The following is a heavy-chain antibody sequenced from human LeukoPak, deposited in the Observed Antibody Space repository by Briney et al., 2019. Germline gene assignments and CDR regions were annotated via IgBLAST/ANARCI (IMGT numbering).Heavy chain of an antibody. D-gene: IGHD3-9*01. V-gene: IGHV3-23*01. CDR2: ISGSGGTT. CDR1: GFTFSSNA. CDR3: AKGYHITTQNYCFDF. Sequence: GGSLRLSCATSGFTFSSNAMSWVRQAPGKGLEWVSSISGSGGTTYYADSVKGRFTISRDNSKNTLYLQMNGLRAEDTAVYYCAKGYHITTQNYCFDFWGQGTLVTVSS. J-gene: IGHJ4*02.